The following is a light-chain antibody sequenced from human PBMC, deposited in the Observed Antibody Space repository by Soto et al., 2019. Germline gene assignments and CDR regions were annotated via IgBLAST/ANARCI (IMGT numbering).Light chain of an antibody. Sequence: EIVLTQSPATLSLSPGERATLSCRASQSVSSYLAWYQQKPGQAPRLLIYDASNRATGIPARFSGSGSGTDFTLTISSLEPEDFAVYYCQQRSHWPTFRPGTKVDIK. V-gene: IGKV3-11*01. CDR2: DAS. CDR1: QSVSSY. J-gene: IGKJ3*01. CDR3: QQRSHWPT.